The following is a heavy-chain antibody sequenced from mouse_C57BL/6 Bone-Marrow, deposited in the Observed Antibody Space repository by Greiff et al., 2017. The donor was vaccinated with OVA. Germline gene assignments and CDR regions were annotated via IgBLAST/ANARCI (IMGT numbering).Heavy chain of an antibody. V-gene: IGHV3-6*01. Sequence: VQLQQSGPGLVKPSQSLSLTCSVTGYSITSGYYWNWIRQFPGNKLEWMGYISYDGSNNYNPSLKNRISITRDTSKNQFFLKLNSVTTEDTATYYCAREGLRGGDYAMDYWGQGTSVTVSS. CDR3: AREGLRGGDYAMDY. CDR1: GYSITSGYY. CDR2: ISYDGSN. J-gene: IGHJ4*01. D-gene: IGHD2-2*01.